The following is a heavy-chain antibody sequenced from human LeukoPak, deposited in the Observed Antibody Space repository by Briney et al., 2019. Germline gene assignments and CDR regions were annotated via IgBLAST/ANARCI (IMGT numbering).Heavy chain of an antibody. Sequence: SETLSLTCTVSGGSISSYYWSWIRQPPGKGLEWIGYIYYSGSTNYNPSLKSRVTISVDTSKNQFSLKLSSVTAADAAVYYCARAHYGGNSFDYWGQGTLVTVSS. CDR1: GGSISSYY. J-gene: IGHJ4*02. V-gene: IGHV4-59*08. CDR2: IYYSGST. CDR3: ARAHYGGNSFDY. D-gene: IGHD4-23*01.